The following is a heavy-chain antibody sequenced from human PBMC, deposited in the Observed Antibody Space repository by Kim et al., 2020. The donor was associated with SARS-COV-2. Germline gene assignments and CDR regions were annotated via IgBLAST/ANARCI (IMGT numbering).Heavy chain of an antibody. CDR2: ISISSSISSSYI. V-gene: IGHV3-21*01. CDR3: ARDDASGSFPPRPDAFDI. D-gene: IGHD3-10*01. CDR1: GFTFSSYS. Sequence: GGSLRLSCAASGFTFSSYSMNWVRQAPGKGLEWVSSISISSSISSSYIYYADSVKGRFTISRDDAKNSLYLQMNRLRAEDTAVYYCARDDASGSFPPRPDAFDIWGQGTMVTVSS. J-gene: IGHJ3*02.